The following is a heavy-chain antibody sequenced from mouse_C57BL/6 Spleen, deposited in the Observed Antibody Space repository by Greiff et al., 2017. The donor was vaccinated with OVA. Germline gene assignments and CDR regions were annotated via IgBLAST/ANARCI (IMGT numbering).Heavy chain of an antibody. CDR3: ARWGGYGNLY. V-gene: IGHV1-19*01. Sequence: DVQLQESGPVLVKPGASVKMSCKASGYTFTDYYMNWVKQSHGKSLEWIGVINPYNGGTSYNQKFKGKATLTVDKSSSTAYMELNSLTSEDSAVYYCARWGGYGNLYWGQGTTLTVSS. CDR1: GYTFTDYY. CDR2: INPYNGGT. D-gene: IGHD2-10*02. J-gene: IGHJ2*01.